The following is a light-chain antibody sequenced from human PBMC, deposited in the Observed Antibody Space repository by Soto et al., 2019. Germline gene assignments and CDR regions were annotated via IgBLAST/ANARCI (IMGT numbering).Light chain of an antibody. CDR3: SSKTSSSAPFV. V-gene: IGLV2-14*01. J-gene: IGLJ1*01. CDR2: EVS. CDR1: TSDVGGYNY. Sequence: QSVLTQPASVSGSPGQSITISCTGSTSDVGGYNYVSWYKHHPGQAPQLMIYEVSNRPSGVSNRFSGSKSGNTASLTISGLQADDEGDYYCSSKTSSSAPFVFGTGTKVTV.